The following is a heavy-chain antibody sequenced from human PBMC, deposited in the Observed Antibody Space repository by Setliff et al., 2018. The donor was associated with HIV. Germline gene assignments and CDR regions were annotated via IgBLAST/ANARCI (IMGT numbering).Heavy chain of an antibody. V-gene: IGHV4-38-2*01. Sequence: SETLSLTCAVPGYSISSGYYWGWIRQPPGKGLEWIGHIYHSGSTSYNPSLKSRATISVDTSKNQFSLKLSSVTAADTAVYYCATVSGYYWQYFDYWGPGTLVTVSS. CDR2: IYHSGST. D-gene: IGHD3-22*01. J-gene: IGHJ4*02. CDR1: GYSISSGYY. CDR3: ATVSGYYWQYFDY.